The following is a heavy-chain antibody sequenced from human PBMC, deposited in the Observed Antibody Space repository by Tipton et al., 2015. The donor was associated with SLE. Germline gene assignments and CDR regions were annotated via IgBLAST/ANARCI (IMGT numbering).Heavy chain of an antibody. J-gene: IGHJ4*02. Sequence: TLSLTCAVYGGSFSGYYWSWIRQPPGKGLEWIGYIYYSGSTNYNPSLKSRVTISVDTSKNQFSLKLSSVTAADTAVYYCARSGIFGVAEDYWGQGTLVTVSS. V-gene: IGHV4-59*01. CDR3: ARSGIFGVAEDY. CDR1: GGSFSGYY. D-gene: IGHD3-3*01. CDR2: IYYSGST.